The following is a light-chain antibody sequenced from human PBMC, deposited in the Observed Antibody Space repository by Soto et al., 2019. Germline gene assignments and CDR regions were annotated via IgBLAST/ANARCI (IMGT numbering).Light chain of an antibody. CDR1: QDIRSD. V-gene: IGKV1-6*01. Sequence: IQMTHSPSSLSASVGDSITITCLASQDIRSDLGWYQQKPGRAPKLLIYDASSLQGGVPSRFSGSGSGTDFTLTISSLQPEDFATYYCLQDYDYLWTFGQGTKV. CDR2: DAS. J-gene: IGKJ1*01. CDR3: LQDYDYLWT.